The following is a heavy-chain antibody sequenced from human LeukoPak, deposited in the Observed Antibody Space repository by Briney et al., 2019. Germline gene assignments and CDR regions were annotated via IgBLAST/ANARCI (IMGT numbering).Heavy chain of an antibody. J-gene: IGHJ3*02. V-gene: IGHV1-2*02. CDR2: INPNSGGT. Sequence: ASVKASCKASGYTFTGYYMHWVRQAPGQGLEWMGWINPNSGGTNYAQKFQGRVTMTRDTSISTAYMELSRLRSDDTAVYYCARNRRGDGDAFDIWGQGTMVTVSS. D-gene: IGHD3-10*01. CDR3: ARNRRGDGDAFDI. CDR1: GYTFTGYY.